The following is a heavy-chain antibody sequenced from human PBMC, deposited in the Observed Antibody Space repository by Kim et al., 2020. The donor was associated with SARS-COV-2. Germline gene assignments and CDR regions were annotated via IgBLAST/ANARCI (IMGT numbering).Heavy chain of an antibody. V-gene: IGHV3-23*01. CDR3: AKDRPDFFARITMLRGVENDAFDI. CDR2: ISGSGGST. J-gene: IGHJ3*02. D-gene: IGHD3-10*01. Sequence: GGSLRLSCAASGFTFSSYAMSWVRQAPGKGLEWVSAISGSGGSTYYADSVKGRFTISRDNSKNTLYLQMNSLRAEDTAVYYCAKDRPDFFARITMLRGVENDAFDIWGQGTMVTGSS. CDR1: GFTFSSYA.